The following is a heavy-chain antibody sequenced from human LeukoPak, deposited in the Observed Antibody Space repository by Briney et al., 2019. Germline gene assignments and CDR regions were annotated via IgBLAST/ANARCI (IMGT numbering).Heavy chain of an antibody. CDR1: GYTFTGYY. D-gene: IGHD3-22*01. J-gene: IGHJ4*02. CDR2: FIPILGTA. CDR3: AKVNYYDSSGYFRGFDY. Sequence: GASVKVSCKASGYTFTGYYMHWVRQAPGQGLEWMGVFIPILGTANSTQKFQDRVTITADISTNTVYMELSSLRSEDTAVYYCAKVNYYDSSGYFRGFDYWGQGTLVTVSS. V-gene: IGHV1-69*10.